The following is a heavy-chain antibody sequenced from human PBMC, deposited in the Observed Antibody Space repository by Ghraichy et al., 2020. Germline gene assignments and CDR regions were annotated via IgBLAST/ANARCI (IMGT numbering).Heavy chain of an antibody. Sequence: GESLRLSCAASGFTFNRYVIHWVRQAPGKGLEWVALIWYDGSIKYYAGSVKGRFTISRDNSKNTLYLQMNSLRLEDTAVYYCAKESDGFDIWGQGTMVTVSS. CDR1: GFTFNRYV. V-gene: IGHV3-30*02. J-gene: IGHJ3*02. CDR2: IWYDGSIK. CDR3: AKESDGFDI.